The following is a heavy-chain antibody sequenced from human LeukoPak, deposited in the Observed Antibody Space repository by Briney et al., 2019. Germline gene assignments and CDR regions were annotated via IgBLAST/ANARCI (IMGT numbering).Heavy chain of an antibody. CDR2: ISSSGGYI. D-gene: IGHD2-21*02. CDR3: ASRNQYCGGDCFWAFDI. CDR1: GFTFSRYS. Sequence: GGSLRLSCGAAGFTFSRYSMNWVRQAPGQGLEWVSSISSSGGYIYYADSVTGRFTISRDDAKNSLYLQMNSLRAEDTAVYYCASRNQYCGGDCFWAFDIWGQGTMVTVSS. V-gene: IGHV3-21*01. J-gene: IGHJ3*02.